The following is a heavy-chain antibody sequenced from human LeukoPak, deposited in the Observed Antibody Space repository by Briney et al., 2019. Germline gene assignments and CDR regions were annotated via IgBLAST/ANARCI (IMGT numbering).Heavy chain of an antibody. D-gene: IGHD6-13*01. Sequence: ASVKVSCKASGYTFTSYYMHWVRQAPGQGVEWMRIINPSGGSTSYAQKFQGRVTMTRDTSTSTVYMELSSLRSEDTAVYYCARDAGKAAAGTVYYFDYWGQGTLVTVSS. V-gene: IGHV1-46*01. CDR3: ARDAGKAAAGTVYYFDY. CDR2: INPSGGST. J-gene: IGHJ4*02. CDR1: GYTFTSYY.